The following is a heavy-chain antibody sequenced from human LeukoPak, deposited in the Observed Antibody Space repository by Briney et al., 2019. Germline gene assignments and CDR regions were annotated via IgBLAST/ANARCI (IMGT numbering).Heavy chain of an antibody. V-gene: IGHV4-34*01. J-gene: IGHJ5*02. CDR1: GGSFSGYY. CDR3: ARSYSSGWYCWFDP. Sequence: SETLSLTCAVYGGSFSGYYWSWIRQPPGKGLEWIGEINHSGSTNYNPSLKSRVTIPVDTSKNQFSLKLSSVTAADTAVYYCARSYSSGWYCWFDPWGQGTLVTVSS. D-gene: IGHD6-19*01. CDR2: INHSGST.